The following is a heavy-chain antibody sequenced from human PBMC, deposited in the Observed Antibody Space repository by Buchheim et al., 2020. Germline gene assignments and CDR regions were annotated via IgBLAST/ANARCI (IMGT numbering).Heavy chain of an antibody. Sequence: QVQLVESGGGVVQPGRSLRLSCAASGLTFSSYGMHWVRQAPGKGLEWVAVIWYDGSNIYYADSVKGRFTISRDNSKNKLYLQMNSLRAEDTAVYYCARDDPDYYYYYGMDVWGQGTT. CDR2: IWYDGSNI. J-gene: IGHJ6*02. CDR3: ARDDPDYYYYYGMDV. V-gene: IGHV3-33*01. CDR1: GLTFSSYG.